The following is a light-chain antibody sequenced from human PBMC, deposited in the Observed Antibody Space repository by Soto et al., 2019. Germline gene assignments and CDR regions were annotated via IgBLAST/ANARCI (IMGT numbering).Light chain of an antibody. CDR2: LGS. J-gene: IGKJ2*02. Sequence: DVVMTQSPLSLPVTPGEPASISCRSSQTLLNSNGYNYLDWYLQRPGQSPQLLIFLGSNRASGVPDRFSGSGSGTYFTWKISRVEAEDVGVYYCMQAHQSPRTFGQGTKLEIK. V-gene: IGKV2-28*01. CDR3: MQAHQSPRT. CDR1: QTLLNSNGYNY.